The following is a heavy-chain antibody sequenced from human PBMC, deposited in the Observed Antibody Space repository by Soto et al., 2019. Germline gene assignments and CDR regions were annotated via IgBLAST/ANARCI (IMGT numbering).Heavy chain of an antibody. J-gene: IGHJ1*01. CDR1: GFTFSSYA. CDR2: ISGSGGST. Sequence: TGGSLRLSCAASGFTFSSYAMSWVRQAPGKGLEWVSAISGSGGSTYYADSVKGRFTISRDNSKNTLYLQMNSLRAEDTAVYYCAKNARRNLAPEYFQHWGQGTLVTVSS. V-gene: IGHV3-23*01. CDR3: AKNARRNLAPEYFQH.